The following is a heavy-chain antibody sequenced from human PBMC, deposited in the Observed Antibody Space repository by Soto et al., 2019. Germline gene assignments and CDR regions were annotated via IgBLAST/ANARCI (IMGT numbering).Heavy chain of an antibody. CDR1: GGSITSSGSA. V-gene: IGHV4-39*01. Sequence: QLQLQDSGPGLVKPSETLSLTCNASGGSITSSGSAWGWIRQSPGKGLEWLGTIAYSGNIYYIPSLKSRITLAVDTSKTQISLKLSSVTAADTAVYFFARLIHNRGSEYDVDSWGQGALVTVSS. CDR2: IAYSGNI. CDR3: ARLIHNRGSEYDVDS. D-gene: IGHD1-1*01. J-gene: IGHJ4*02.